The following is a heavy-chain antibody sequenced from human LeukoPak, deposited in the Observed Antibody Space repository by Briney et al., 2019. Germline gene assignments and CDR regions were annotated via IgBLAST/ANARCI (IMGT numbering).Heavy chain of an antibody. Sequence: SETLSLTCTVSGGSISSYYWSWIRQPPGKGLEWSGYIYYSGSTNYNPSLKSRVTISVDTSKNQFSLKLSSVTAADTAVYYCASTWGDSCSGGSCYHTYYYYGMDVWGQGTTVTVSS. V-gene: IGHV4-59*01. D-gene: IGHD2-15*01. CDR3: ASTWGDSCSGGSCYHTYYYYGMDV. CDR2: IYYSGST. J-gene: IGHJ6*02. CDR1: GGSISSYY.